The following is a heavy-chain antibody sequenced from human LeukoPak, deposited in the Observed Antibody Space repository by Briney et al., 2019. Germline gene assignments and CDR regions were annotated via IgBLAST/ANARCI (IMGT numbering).Heavy chain of an antibody. CDR2: ISGSGGST. CDR3: AKHGFGVFEGY. V-gene: IGHV3-23*01. D-gene: IGHD3-10*01. CDR1: GFTFSSYE. J-gene: IGHJ4*02. Sequence: PWGSLRLSCAASGFTFSSYEMNWVRQAPGKGLQWVSGISGSGGSTYYADSVKGRFTISRDNSKNTLYLQMNSLRAEDTAVYYCAKHGFGVFEGYWGQGTLVTVSS.